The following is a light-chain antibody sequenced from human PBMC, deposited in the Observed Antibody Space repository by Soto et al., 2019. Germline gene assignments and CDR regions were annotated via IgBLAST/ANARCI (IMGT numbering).Light chain of an antibody. Sequence: EIVMTQSPATLSVSPGERATLSCRAGQSVSSNLAWYQQIPGQAPRLLIYGASTRATGIPVRFSGSGSETEFTLTISSLQSEDFAVYYCQQDNNWPPWTFGQGTKVDIK. V-gene: IGKV3-15*01. CDR2: GAS. CDR3: QQDNNWPPWT. CDR1: QSVSSN. J-gene: IGKJ1*01.